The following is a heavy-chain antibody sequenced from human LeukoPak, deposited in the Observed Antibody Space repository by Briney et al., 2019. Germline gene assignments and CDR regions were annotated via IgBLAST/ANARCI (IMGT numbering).Heavy chain of an antibody. CDR1: GYSLSKLS. CDR3: ATVGRNYLAFDP. V-gene: IGHV1-24*01. Sequence: GASVKVSCKVSGYSLSKLSMHWVREAPGKGLEWVAGFDRDDGTTMYAQRFQGRVIMTEDTSADTACMELSSLRSDDTAVYYCATVGRNYLAFDPWGQGTLVTVSS. CDR2: FDRDDGTT. D-gene: IGHD2/OR15-2a*01. J-gene: IGHJ5*02.